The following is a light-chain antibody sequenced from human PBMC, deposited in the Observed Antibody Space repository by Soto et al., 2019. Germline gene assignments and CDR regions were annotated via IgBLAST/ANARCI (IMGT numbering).Light chain of an antibody. Sequence: DIQTTQSPSSLSASVGDRVTITCRTSDNIAKYLNWYQQKTGQVPKLLIFAASRLQSGVPTRFSGSGSGTDFTLTINNLPPEDFATYYCQQSYSAPPWTFGQGTKVEVK. CDR1: DNIAKY. J-gene: IGKJ1*01. V-gene: IGKV1-39*01. CDR2: AAS. CDR3: QQSYSAPPWT.